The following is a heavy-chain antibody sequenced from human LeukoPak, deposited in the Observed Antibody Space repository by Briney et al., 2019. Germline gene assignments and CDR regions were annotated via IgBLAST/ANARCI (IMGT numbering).Heavy chain of an antibody. V-gene: IGHV3-15*01. CDR3: TTAEGRVEVDY. Sequence: GGSLRLSCAASGFTFSNAWMSWVRQAPGKGLEWVGRIKSKTDGGTTEYAAPVKGRFTISRDDSKNTRYLQMNSLKTEDTAVYYCTTAEGRVEVDYWGQGTLVTVSS. CDR2: IKSKTDGGTT. CDR1: GFTFSNAW. D-gene: IGHD3-10*01. J-gene: IGHJ4*02.